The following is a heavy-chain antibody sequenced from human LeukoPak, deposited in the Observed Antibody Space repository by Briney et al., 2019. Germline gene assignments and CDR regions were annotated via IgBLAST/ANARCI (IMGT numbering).Heavy chain of an antibody. D-gene: IGHD3-22*01. CDR2: IRSKAYGGTT. CDR3: TRPHYYNSSGYYHR. J-gene: IGHJ5*02. V-gene: IGHV3-49*03. CDR1: GFTFGDYA. Sequence: GGSLRLSCTASGFTFGDYAMSWFRQAPGKGLEWVGFIRSKAYGGTTEYAASVKGRFTISRDDSKSIAYLQMNSLKTGDTAVYYCTRPHYYNSSGYYHRWGQGTLVTVSS.